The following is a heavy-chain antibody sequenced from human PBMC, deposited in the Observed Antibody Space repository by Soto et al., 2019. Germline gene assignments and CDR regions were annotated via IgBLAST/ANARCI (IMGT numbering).Heavy chain of an antibody. CDR2: IYYSGST. Sequence: PSETLSLTCTVSGGSISSYYWSWIRQPPGKGLEWIGYIYYSGSTNYNPSLKSRVAISVDTSKNQFSLKLSSVTAADTAVYYCARVMGSSSWYNLNYFDYWGQGTLVTVSS. V-gene: IGHV4-59*01. J-gene: IGHJ4*02. CDR1: GGSISSYY. CDR3: ARVMGSSSWYNLNYFDY. D-gene: IGHD6-13*01.